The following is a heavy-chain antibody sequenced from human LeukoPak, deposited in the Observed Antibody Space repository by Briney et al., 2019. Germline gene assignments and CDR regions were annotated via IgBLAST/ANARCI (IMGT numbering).Heavy chain of an antibody. Sequence: SETLPLTCAVYGGSFSGYYWSWIRQPPGKGLEWIGEINHSGSTNYNPSLKSRVTISVDTSKNQFSLKLSSVTAADTAVYYCARAPIGGLFDYWGQGTLVTVSS. D-gene: IGHD3/OR15-3a*01. CDR1: GGSFSGYY. J-gene: IGHJ4*02. V-gene: IGHV4-34*01. CDR2: INHSGST. CDR3: ARAPIGGLFDY.